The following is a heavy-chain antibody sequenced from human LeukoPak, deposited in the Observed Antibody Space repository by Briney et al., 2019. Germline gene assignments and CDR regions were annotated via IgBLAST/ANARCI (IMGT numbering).Heavy chain of an antibody. V-gene: IGHV3-30*18. Sequence: PGGSLRLSCAASGFTVGTNSMSWVRQAPGKGLEWVAVISYDGSNKYYADSVKGRFTISRDNSKNTLYLQMNSLRAEDTAVYYCAKGQLRYFDPLDYWGQGTLVTVSS. CDR3: AKGQLRYFDPLDY. CDR1: GFTVGTNS. CDR2: ISYDGSNK. J-gene: IGHJ4*02. D-gene: IGHD3-9*01.